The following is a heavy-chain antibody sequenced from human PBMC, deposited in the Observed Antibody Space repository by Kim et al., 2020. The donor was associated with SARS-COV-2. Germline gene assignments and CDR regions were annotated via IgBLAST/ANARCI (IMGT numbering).Heavy chain of an antibody. CDR2: ISGSGGST. D-gene: IGHD2-2*01. J-gene: IGHJ6*02. V-gene: IGHV3-23*01. CDR3: AGAAAPGDYYGMDV. CDR1: GFTFSSYA. Sequence: GGSLRLSCAASGFTFSSYAMSWVRQAPGKGLEWVSVISGSGGSTYYADSVEGRFTISRDNSKNTLYLQMNSLRAEDTAVYYCAGAAAPGDYYGMDVWGQGTTVTVSS.